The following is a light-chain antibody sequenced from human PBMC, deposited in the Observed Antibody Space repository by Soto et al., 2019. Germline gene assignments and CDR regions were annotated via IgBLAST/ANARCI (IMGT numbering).Light chain of an antibody. CDR2: SNN. V-gene: IGLV1-44*01. Sequence: QAVVTQPPSASGAPGQRVTISCSGSSSNIGSNTVNWYQQFPGTAPRVLMYSNNQRPSGVPYRFSCAKSGTSVFLAISGLQSDDEADYYCAAWDDSLDGPVFGGGTKLTVL. CDR1: SSNIGSNT. CDR3: AAWDDSLDGPV. J-gene: IGLJ3*02.